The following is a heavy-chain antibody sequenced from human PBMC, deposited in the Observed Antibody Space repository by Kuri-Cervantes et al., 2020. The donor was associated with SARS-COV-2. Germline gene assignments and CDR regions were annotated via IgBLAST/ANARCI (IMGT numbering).Heavy chain of an antibody. CDR1: GFIFSDYY. J-gene: IGHJ4*02. CDR3: AKDPVAGTWGDNFDY. V-gene: IGHV3-11*04. Sequence: GESLKISCTASGFIFSDYYMTWIRQAPGKGLEWVSNIGPSGTTKYYADSVKGRFTISRDNAKNSLYLQMSSLRAEDTAVYYCAKDPVAGTWGDNFDYWGQGTLVTVSS. CDR2: IGPSGTTK. D-gene: IGHD6-19*01.